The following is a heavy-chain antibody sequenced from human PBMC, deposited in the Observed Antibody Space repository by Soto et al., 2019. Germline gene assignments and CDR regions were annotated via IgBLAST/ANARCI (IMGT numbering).Heavy chain of an antibody. CDR2: ISGSGGST. CDR3: AKWATFFYGHAGDYLDC. CDR1: GFTVLSYG. J-gene: IGHJ4*02. D-gene: IGHD3-10*01. V-gene: IGHV3-23*01. Sequence: EVQLLESGGGLVQPGGSLRLSCATSGFTVLSYGISWVRQAPGKGLEWVSGISGSGGSTYFIDSVKGRFTISRDNSKNSVDLQMNCLRAEDTAVYFCAKWATFFYGHAGDYLDCWGRGTLVEVSP.